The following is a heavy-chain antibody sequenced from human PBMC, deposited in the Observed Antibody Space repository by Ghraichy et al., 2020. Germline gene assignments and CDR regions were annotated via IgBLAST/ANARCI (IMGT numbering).Heavy chain of an antibody. V-gene: IGHV3-23*01. J-gene: IGHJ4*02. D-gene: IGHD2-2*01. CDR1: GFTFSNYA. CDR2: ISGSGSST. Sequence: GGSLRLSCAASGFTFSNYAMTWVRQAPGKGLEWVSAISGSGSSTYYADSVKGRFTISRDNSKNTVFLQMSSLRAEDTAVYYCAKQECGTNCYPDYWGQGTLLTISS. CDR3: AKQECGTNCYPDY.